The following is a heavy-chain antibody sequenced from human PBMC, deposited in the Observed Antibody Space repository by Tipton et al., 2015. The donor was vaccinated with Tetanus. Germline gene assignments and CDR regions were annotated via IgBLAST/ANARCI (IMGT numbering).Heavy chain of an antibody. J-gene: IGHJ6*02. D-gene: IGHD4-17*01. Sequence: TLSLTCSVSGFSVSSSAYYWGWIRQPPGKGLEWIGSIYYSGSTYYNPSLKSRVTISVDTSENQFSLKLTSVTAADTAVYYCARDRGLTTSGGIGMNVWGQGTTVTVSS. CDR1: GFSVSSSAYY. CDR3: ARDRGLTTSGGIGMNV. CDR2: IYYSGST. V-gene: IGHV4-39*07.